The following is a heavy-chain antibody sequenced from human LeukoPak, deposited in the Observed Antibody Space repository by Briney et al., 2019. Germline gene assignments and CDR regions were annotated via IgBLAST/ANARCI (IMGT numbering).Heavy chain of an antibody. Sequence: GGSLRHSCAASGFTFSSYAMSWVRQAPGKGLEWVSAISGSGGSTYYADSVKGRFTISRDNSKNTLYLQMNSLRAEDTAVYYCAKDLGYSYGYGFDYWGQGTLVTVSS. D-gene: IGHD5-18*01. CDR2: ISGSGGST. V-gene: IGHV3-23*01. CDR3: AKDLGYSYGYGFDY. CDR1: GFTFSSYA. J-gene: IGHJ4*02.